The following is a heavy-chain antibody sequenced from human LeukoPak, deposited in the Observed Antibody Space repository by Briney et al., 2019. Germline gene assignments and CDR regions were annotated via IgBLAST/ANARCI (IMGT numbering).Heavy chain of an antibody. CDR2: ISAYNGNT. V-gene: IGHV1-18*01. J-gene: IGHJ4*02. Sequence: ASVNVSCKASGYTFTSYGISWVRQAPGQGLEWMGWISAYNGNTNYAQKLQGRVTMTTDTSTSTAYMELRSLRSDDTAVYYCARDLSVAGAGGYFDYWGQGTLVTAYS. D-gene: IGHD6-19*01. CDR3: ARDLSVAGAGGYFDY. CDR1: GYTFTSYG.